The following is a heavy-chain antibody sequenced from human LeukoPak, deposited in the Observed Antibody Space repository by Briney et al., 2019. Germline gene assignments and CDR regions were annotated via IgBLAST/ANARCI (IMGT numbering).Heavy chain of an antibody. CDR3: ARDQEYYGLSDY. V-gene: IGHV4-59*12. CDR2: IYYIGST. Sequence: SETLSLTCTVSGGSISSYYWSWIRQPPGKGLEWIGYIYYIGSTNYNPSLKSRVTISVDTSKNQFSLSLSSLTAADTAVYYCARDQEYYGLSDYWGQGTLVTVSS. J-gene: IGHJ4*02. D-gene: IGHD3-3*01. CDR1: GGSISSYY.